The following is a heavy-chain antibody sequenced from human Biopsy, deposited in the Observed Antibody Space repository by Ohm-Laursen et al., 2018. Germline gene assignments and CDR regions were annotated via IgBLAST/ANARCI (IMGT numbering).Heavy chain of an antibody. J-gene: IGHJ4*02. Sequence: SLRLSCSASGFSVSSYDMNWVRQAPGKGLEWISYISETSSHIYDADSVRGRFTVARDIAKNSLYLQLNSLRVEDTAVYYCARDSSRRAREGGMDVWGQGILVTVSS. CDR1: GFSVSSYD. V-gene: IGHV3-21*01. CDR3: ARDSSRRAREGGMDV. CDR2: ISETSSHI. D-gene: IGHD6-6*01.